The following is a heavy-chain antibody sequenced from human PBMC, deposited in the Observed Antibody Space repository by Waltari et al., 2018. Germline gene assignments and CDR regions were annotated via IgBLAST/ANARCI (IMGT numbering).Heavy chain of an antibody. V-gene: IGHV3-48*03. Sequence: EVQLVASGGGLVQPGGSLRLSCAASGFTFSSYEMNWVRQAPGKGLEWVSYISSSGSTIYYADSVKGRFTMSRDKAKNSLYLQMNSLRAEDTAVYYCARGGDIVVVVAATQGPFDYWGQGTLVTVSS. CDR3: ARGGDIVVVVAATQGPFDY. D-gene: IGHD2-15*01. J-gene: IGHJ4*02. CDR2: ISSSGSTI. CDR1: GFTFSSYE.